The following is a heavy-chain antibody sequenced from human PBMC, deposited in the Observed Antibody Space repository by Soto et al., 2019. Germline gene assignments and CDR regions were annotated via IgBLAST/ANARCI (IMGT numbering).Heavy chain of an antibody. Sequence: GASVKVSCKASGYTFTSYAMHWVRQAPGQRLEWMGWINAGNGNTKYSQKFQGRVTITRDTSASTAYMELSSLRSEDTAVYYCARGWKYEYSSPLLIYWGQGTLVTVSS. D-gene: IGHD6-6*01. J-gene: IGHJ4*02. CDR1: GYTFTSYA. CDR3: ARGWKYEYSSPLLIY. CDR2: INAGNGNT. V-gene: IGHV1-3*01.